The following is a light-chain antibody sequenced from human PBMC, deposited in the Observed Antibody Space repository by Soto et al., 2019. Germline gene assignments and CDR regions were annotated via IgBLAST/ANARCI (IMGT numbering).Light chain of an antibody. CDR2: AAS. V-gene: IGKV1D-8*03. CDR1: QGISSY. CDR3: QNYNSAPIT. Sequence: VIFMTHSPSFLSASTVDRVTISCRMSQGISSYLAWYQQKPGKAPELLIYAASTLQSGVPSRFSGCGSGTDFTLTITGLQPEDVATDYCQNYNSAPITFGQGTRLEI. J-gene: IGKJ5*01.